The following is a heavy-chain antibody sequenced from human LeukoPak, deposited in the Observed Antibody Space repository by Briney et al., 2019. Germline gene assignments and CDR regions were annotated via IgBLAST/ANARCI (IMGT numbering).Heavy chain of an antibody. V-gene: IGHV1-69*13. D-gene: IGHD3-3*01. J-gene: IGHJ5*02. CDR1: GGTFSSYA. Sequence: EASVKVSCKASGGTFSSYAISWVRQAPGQGLEWMGGITPIFGTANYAQKFQGRATITADESTSTAYMELSSLRSEDTAVYYCARVGSRITIFGVVIRANWFDPWGQGTLVTVSS. CDR2: ITPIFGTA. CDR3: ARVGSRITIFGVVIRANWFDP.